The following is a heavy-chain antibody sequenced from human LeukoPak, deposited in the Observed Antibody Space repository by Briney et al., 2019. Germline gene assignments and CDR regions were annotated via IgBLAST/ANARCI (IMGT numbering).Heavy chain of an antibody. V-gene: IGHV4-30-4*08. CDR2: IYYSGST. J-gene: IGHJ6*03. CDR1: GGSISSGDYY. Sequence: KPSQTLSLTCTVSGGSISSGDYYWSWIRRPPWKGLEWIGYIYYSGSTYYNPSLKSRVTISVDTSKNQFSLKLSSVTAADTAVYYCARERPDRKYYYMDVWGKGATVTVSS. CDR3: ARERPDRKYYYMDV.